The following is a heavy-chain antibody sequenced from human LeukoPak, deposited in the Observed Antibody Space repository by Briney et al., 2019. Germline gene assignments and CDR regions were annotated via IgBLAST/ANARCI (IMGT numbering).Heavy chain of an antibody. D-gene: IGHD3-22*01. CDR3: ARGLYDSSGYYLDY. CDR1: GFTFSSYD. J-gene: IGHJ4*02. Sequence: GGSLRLSCAASGFTFSSYDMPWVRQATGKGLEWVSAIGTAGDTYYPGSVKGRFTISRENAKNSLYLQMNSLRAGDTAVYYCARGLYDSSGYYLDYWGQGTLVTVSS. CDR2: IGTAGDT. V-gene: IGHV3-13*01.